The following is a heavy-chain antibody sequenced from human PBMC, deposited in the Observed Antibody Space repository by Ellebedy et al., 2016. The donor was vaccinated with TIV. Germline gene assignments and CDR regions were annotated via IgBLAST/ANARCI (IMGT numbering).Heavy chain of an antibody. CDR2: IEDAGTET. CDR3: ARRGSRYWHFDL. CDR1: SFTFNNAW. J-gene: IGHJ2*01. D-gene: IGHD1-1*01. Sequence: GESLKISCAASSFTFNNAWMTWVRQAPGKGLEWVASIEDAGTETYSVDSAEGRFIISRDNAKNSLYLRINNPRDEDTAVYYCARRGSRYWHFDLWGRGTQVIVSS. V-gene: IGHV3-7*03.